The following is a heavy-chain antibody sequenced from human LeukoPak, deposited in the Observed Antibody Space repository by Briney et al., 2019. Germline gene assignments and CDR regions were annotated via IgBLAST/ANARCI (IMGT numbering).Heavy chain of an antibody. CDR2: INPNSGGA. CDR3: ARDLVGEQQLVQSPYNWFDP. CDR1: GYTFTGYY. V-gene: IGHV1-2*02. D-gene: IGHD6-13*01. Sequence: ASVKVSCKASGYTFTGYYMHWVRQAPGQGLEWMGWINPNSGGANYAQKFQGRVTMTRDTSISTAYMELRSLRSDDTAVYYCARDLVGEQQLVQSPYNWFDPWGQGTLVTVSS. J-gene: IGHJ5*02.